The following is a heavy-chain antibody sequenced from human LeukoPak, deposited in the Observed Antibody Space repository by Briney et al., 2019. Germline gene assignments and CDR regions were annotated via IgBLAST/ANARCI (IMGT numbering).Heavy chain of an antibody. CDR1: GGSFSGYY. Sequence: SETLSLTCAVYGGSFSGYYWSWIRQPPGKGLEWIGEINHSGSTNYNPSLNSRVTISVDTSKNQFSLKLSSVTAADTAVYYCARHGEYCSSTSCSNEYYFDYWGQGTLVTVSS. V-gene: IGHV4-34*01. CDR3: ARHGEYCSSTSCSNEYYFDY. D-gene: IGHD2-2*01. CDR2: INHSGST. J-gene: IGHJ4*02.